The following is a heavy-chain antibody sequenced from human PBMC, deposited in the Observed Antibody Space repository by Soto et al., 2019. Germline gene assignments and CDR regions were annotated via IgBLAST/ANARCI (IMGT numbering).Heavy chain of an antibody. CDR2: IIPILGIA. CDR1: GGTFSSYT. V-gene: IGHV1-69*02. J-gene: IGHJ4*02. D-gene: IGHD3-22*01. CDR3: ASPDNYYDDSSEPLVY. Sequence: QVQLVQSGAEVKKPGSSVKVSCKASGGTFSSYTISWVRQAPGQGLEWMGRIIPILGIANYAQKFHGRVTITADKSTSTAYMELSSLRSEDTAVYYCASPDNYYDDSSEPLVYWGQGTRVHVSS.